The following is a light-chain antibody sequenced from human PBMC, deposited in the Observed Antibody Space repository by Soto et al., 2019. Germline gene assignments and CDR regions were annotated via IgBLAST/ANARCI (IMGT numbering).Light chain of an antibody. J-gene: IGLJ2*01. V-gene: IGLV1-40*01. CDR3: QSYDTSLSASV. Sequence: QSVLTQPPSVSGAPGQRVTISCTGSRSNIGAGYAVHWYQQLPGTAPKLLIYDNTNRPSGFPDRFSASESGTSASLAITGLQSEDEADYYCQSYDTSLSASVFGGWTQLTVL. CDR2: DNT. CDR1: RSNIGAGYA.